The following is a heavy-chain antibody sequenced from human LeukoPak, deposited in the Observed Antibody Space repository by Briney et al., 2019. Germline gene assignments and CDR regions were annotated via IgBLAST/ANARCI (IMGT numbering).Heavy chain of an antibody. V-gene: IGHV3-33*01. CDR1: GFTFSSYG. J-gene: IGHJ3*02. CDR3: ARVNRGDAFDI. D-gene: IGHD3-16*02. CDR2: IWYDGRNK. Sequence: GSLRLSCAASGFTFSSYGMHWVRQAPGKGLEWVAVIWYDGRNKFYADSLKGRFTISRDNSKNTLYLQMNSLRAEDTAVYYCARVNRGDAFDIWGQGTLVTVSS.